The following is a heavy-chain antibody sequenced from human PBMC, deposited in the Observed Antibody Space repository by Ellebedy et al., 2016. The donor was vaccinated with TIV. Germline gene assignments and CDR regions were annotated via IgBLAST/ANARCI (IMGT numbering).Heavy chain of an antibody. V-gene: IGHV3-7*03. CDR3: AKRVTMVREVITYYHYAMDV. D-gene: IGHD3-10*01. J-gene: IGHJ6*02. CDR1: GFTFSEHY. CDR2: IKQDGSVQ. Sequence: GESLKISCAASGFTFSEHYMDWVRQAPGKGLEWVASIKQDGSVQFYVNSVRGRFTISRDNSKTSTYLQMNSLRAEDTAVYDCAKRVTMVREVITYYHYAMDVWGQGTTVTVSS.